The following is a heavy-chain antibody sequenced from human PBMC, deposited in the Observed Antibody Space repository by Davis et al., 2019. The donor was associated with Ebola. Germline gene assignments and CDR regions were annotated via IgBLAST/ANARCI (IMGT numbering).Heavy chain of an antibody. V-gene: IGHV4-59*01. D-gene: IGHD4-17*01. CDR1: GCSISSYY. CDR3: ARRTSYYDYGDYGGWYFDL. J-gene: IGHJ2*01. Sequence: SETLSLTCTVSGCSISSYYLSWIRQPPGKGLEWIGYIYYSGSTNYNPSLKSRVTILADTSKNQFPLKQSSVTAADTAVYYCARRTSYYDYGDYGGWYFDLWGRGTLVTVSS. CDR2: IYYSGST.